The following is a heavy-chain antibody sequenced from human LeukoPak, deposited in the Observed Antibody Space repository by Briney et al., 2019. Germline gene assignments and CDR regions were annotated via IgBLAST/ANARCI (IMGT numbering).Heavy chain of an antibody. J-gene: IGHJ4*02. V-gene: IGHV3-23*01. Sequence: GGSLRLSCAASGLTFSSYDMSWVRQAPGKGLEWVSAISGSGGRTYYADSVKGRFTISRDNAKNSLYLQMNSLRAEDTAVYYCARDGVVPAAIYNFDYWGQGTLVTVSS. D-gene: IGHD2-2*01. CDR3: ARDGVVPAAIYNFDY. CDR2: ISGSGGRT. CDR1: GLTFSSYD.